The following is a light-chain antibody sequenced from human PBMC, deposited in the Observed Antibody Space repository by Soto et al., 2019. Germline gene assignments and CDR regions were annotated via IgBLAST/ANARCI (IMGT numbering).Light chain of an antibody. V-gene: IGKV1-9*01. CDR1: QSISSY. Sequence: DIQITQSPSSLSASVGDRVTITCRASQSISSYLNWYQRKPGKAPKLLIYAASTLQSGVPSRFSGSGSETEFSLTIRALQPEDFATYYCQQLSRYPLTFGGGTKVDIK. CDR3: QQLSRYPLT. J-gene: IGKJ4*01. CDR2: AAS.